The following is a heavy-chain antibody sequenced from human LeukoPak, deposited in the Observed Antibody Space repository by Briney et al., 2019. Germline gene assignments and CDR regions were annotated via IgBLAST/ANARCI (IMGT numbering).Heavy chain of an antibody. CDR2: SRHKAKRYST. CDR1: GFTVSSNY. D-gene: IGHD6-13*01. CDR3: TRVLAAAANALDI. V-gene: IGHV3-72*01. J-gene: IGHJ3*02. Sequence: SGGSLRLSCAASGFTVSSNYMDWVRQAPGKGLEWVGRSRHKAKRYSTEYAASVKGRFTISRDDSKNSLYLQMNSLKTEDTAVYYCTRVLAAAANALDIWGQGTMVTVSS.